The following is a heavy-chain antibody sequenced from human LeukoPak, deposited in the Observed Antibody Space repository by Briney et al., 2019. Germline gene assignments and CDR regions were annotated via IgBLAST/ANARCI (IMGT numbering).Heavy chain of an antibody. CDR1: GYTFTGYY. Sequence: ASVKVSCKASGYTFTGYYMHWVRQAPGQGLGWMGRINPNSGGTNYAQKLQGRVTMTTDTSTSTAYMELRSLRSDDTAVYYCARGGITVFGVGYYYGMDVWGQGTTVTVSS. CDR2: INPNSGGT. J-gene: IGHJ6*02. V-gene: IGHV1-2*06. CDR3: ARGGITVFGVGYYYGMDV. D-gene: IGHD3-3*01.